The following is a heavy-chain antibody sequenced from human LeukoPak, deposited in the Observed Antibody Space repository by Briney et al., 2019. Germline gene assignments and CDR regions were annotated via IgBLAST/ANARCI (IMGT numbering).Heavy chain of an antibody. CDR1: GYSISSGYY. J-gene: IGHJ3*02. CDR3: ARDRRDYYGSGSYHAFDI. CDR2: IYHSGST. V-gene: IGHV4-38-2*02. D-gene: IGHD3-10*01. Sequence: SETLSLTCTVSGYSISSGYYWGWIRQPPGKGLEWIGSIYHSGSTYYNPSLKSRVTISVDTSKNQFSLKLSSVTAADTAVYYCARDRRDYYGSGSYHAFDIWGQGTMVTVSS.